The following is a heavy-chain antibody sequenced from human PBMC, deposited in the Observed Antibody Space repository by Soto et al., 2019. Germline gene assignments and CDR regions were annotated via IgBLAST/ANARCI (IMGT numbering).Heavy chain of an antibody. CDR1: GFTFSSYG. Sequence: PGGSLRLSCAASGFTFSSYGMHWVRQTPGKGLEWVAVISFDGTNKYYADSVKGRFTISRDDSKNTLYLQMNSLRAEDAAVYYCSKVDHYTTYYYYYGMDVWGQGTTVTVS. CDR3: SKVDHYTTYYYYYGMDV. V-gene: IGHV3-30*18. CDR2: ISFDGTNK. J-gene: IGHJ6*02. D-gene: IGHD2-2*02.